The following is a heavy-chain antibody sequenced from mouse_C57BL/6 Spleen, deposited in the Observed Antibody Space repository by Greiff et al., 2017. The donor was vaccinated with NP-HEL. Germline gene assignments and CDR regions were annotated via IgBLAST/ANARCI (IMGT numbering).Heavy chain of an antibody. CDR3: ARSDDYGNYRYFDV. Sequence: VQLQQSGPELVKPGASVKISCKASGYAFSSSWMNWVKQRPGKGLEWIGRIYPGDGDTNYNGKFKGKATLTADKSSSTAYMQLSSLTSEDSAVYFCARSDDYGNYRYFDVWGTGTTVTVSS. CDR1: GYAFSSSW. D-gene: IGHD2-1*01. CDR2: IYPGDGDT. J-gene: IGHJ1*03. V-gene: IGHV1-82*01.